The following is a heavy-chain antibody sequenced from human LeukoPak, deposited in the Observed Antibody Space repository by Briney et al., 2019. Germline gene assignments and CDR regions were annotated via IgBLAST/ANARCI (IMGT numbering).Heavy chain of an antibody. CDR2: ISSSSSTI. CDR3: ARVPALRFLEWLLFDY. CDR1: GFTFSSYS. D-gene: IGHD3-3*01. V-gene: IGHV3-48*01. Sequence: GGSLRLSCAASGFTFSSYSMNWVRQAPGKGLEWVSYISSSSSTIYYADSVKGRFTISRDNAKNSLYLQMNSLRAEDTAVYYCARVPALRFLEWLLFDYWGQGTLVTVSS. J-gene: IGHJ4*02.